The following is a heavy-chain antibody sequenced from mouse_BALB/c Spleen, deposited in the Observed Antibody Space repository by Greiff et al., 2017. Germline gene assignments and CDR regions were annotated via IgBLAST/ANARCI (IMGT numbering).Heavy chain of an antibody. D-gene: IGHD2-4*01. Sequence: EVKLMESGGGLVQPGGSLKLSCAASGFTFSSYGMSWVRQTPDKRLELVATINSNGGSTYYPDSVKGRFTISSDNAKNTLYLQMSSLKSEDTAMYYCARGDYDYWGQGTTLTISS. CDR1: GFTFSSYG. J-gene: IGHJ2*01. CDR2: INSNGGST. CDR3: ARGDYDY. V-gene: IGHV5-6-3*01.